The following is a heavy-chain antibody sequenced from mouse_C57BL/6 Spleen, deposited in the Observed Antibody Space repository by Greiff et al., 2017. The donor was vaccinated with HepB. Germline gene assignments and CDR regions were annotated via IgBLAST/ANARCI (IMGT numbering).Heavy chain of an antibody. Sequence: VQLQQSGAELVKPGASVKLSCKASGYTFTSYWMHWVKQRPGRGLEWIGRIDPNSGGTKYNEKFKSKATLTVDKPSSTAYMQRSSLTSEDSAVYYCARSNGSSLPWFAYWGQGTLVTVSA. CDR3: ARSNGSSLPWFAY. V-gene: IGHV1-72*01. D-gene: IGHD1-1*01. CDR2: IDPNSGGT. CDR1: GYTFTSYW. J-gene: IGHJ3*01.